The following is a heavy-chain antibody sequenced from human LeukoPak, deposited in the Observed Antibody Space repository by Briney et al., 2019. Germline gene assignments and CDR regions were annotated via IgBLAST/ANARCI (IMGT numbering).Heavy chain of an antibody. Sequence: PSETLSLTCTVSGGSISSYYWSWIRQPPGKGLEWIGYISYSGNTNYNPSLESRVTISVDTSKNQFSLELSSVTAADTAVYYCARRSPYCGGDCYNYMDVWGKGTTVTVSS. V-gene: IGHV4-59*08. D-gene: IGHD2-21*01. CDR1: GGSISSYY. CDR2: ISYSGNT. CDR3: ARRSPYCGGDCYNYMDV. J-gene: IGHJ6*03.